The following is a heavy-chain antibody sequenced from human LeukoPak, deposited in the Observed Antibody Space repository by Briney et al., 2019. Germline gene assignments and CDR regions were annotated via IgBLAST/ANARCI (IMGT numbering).Heavy chain of an antibody. J-gene: IGHJ4*02. Sequence: GGSLRHSCAACGVTVSSNYMSWVRQAPGKGLEWVSVIYSGGSTYYADSVKGRFTISRDNSKNTLYLQMNSLRAEDTAVYYCARVGSGWLTFDYWGQGTLVTVSS. CDR1: GVTVSSNY. D-gene: IGHD6-19*01. CDR2: IYSGGST. CDR3: ARVGSGWLTFDY. V-gene: IGHV3-53*01.